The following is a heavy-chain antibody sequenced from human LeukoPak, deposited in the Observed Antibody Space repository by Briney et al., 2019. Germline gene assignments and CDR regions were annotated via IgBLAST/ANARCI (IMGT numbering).Heavy chain of an antibody. D-gene: IGHD3-3*01. CDR1: GFTFSSYG. CDR3: AGGVAGFDY. Sequence: GGSLRLSCAASGFTFSSYGMHWVRQAPGKGLEWVAVISYDGSNKYYADSVKGQFTISRDNSKNTLYLQMNSLRAEDTAVYYCAGGVAGFDYWGQGTLVTVSS. CDR2: ISYDGSNK. V-gene: IGHV3-30*03. J-gene: IGHJ4*02.